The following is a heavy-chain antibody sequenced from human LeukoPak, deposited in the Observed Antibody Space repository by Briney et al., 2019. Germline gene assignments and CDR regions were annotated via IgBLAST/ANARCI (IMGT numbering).Heavy chain of an antibody. CDR3: ARDDDSGSYGFDY. CDR1: GGSFSGYY. Sequence: PSETLSLTCAVYGGSFSGYYWSWIRQPPGKGLEWIGEINHSGSTNYNPSLKSRVTISVDTSKNQFSLKLSSVTAADTAVYYCARDDDSGSYGFDYWGQGTLVTVSS. J-gene: IGHJ4*02. V-gene: IGHV4-34*01. D-gene: IGHD1-26*01. CDR2: INHSGST.